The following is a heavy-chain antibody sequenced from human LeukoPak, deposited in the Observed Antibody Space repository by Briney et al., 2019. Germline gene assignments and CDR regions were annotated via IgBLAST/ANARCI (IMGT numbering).Heavy chain of an antibody. V-gene: IGHV1-69*05. D-gene: IGHD5-12*01. CDR2: IIPVFGRP. CDR3: ARGRGGSIVIVAPYFDS. Sequence: GALVKVSCKPSGSSFTISDYAIVWVRQAPGQGLEWMGGIIPVFGRPDYAPKFQGRITITTDESTNTAYMQLSSLTSEDTAVYYCARGRGGSIVIVAPYFDSWGQGTLVSVSS. CDR1: GSSFTISDYA. J-gene: IGHJ4*02.